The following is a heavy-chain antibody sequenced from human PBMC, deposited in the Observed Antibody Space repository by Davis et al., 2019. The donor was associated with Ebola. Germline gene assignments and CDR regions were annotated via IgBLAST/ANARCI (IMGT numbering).Heavy chain of an antibody. Sequence: AASVKVSCKASGGTFSSYAISWVRQAPGQGLEWMGRIIPILGIANYAQKFQGRVTITADKSTSTAYMELSSLRSEDTAVYYRAGGRTMARGDNWFDPWGQGTLVTVSS. D-gene: IGHD3-10*01. CDR1: GGTFSSYA. V-gene: IGHV1-69*04. J-gene: IGHJ5*02. CDR3: AGGRTMARGDNWFDP. CDR2: IIPILGIA.